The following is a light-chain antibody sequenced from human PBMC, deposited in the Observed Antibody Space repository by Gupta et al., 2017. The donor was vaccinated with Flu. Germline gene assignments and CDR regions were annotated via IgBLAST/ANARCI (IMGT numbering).Light chain of an antibody. J-gene: IGLJ3*02. CDR3: VDSDASLSVGV. Sequence: QSVLTQAPSASGTPGQWVTISCSGSSSNIGKNYAYWYQQLPGTAPRGLIYRKNQRPSGVPDRFSGYKAGTYASPDTIGLRSEEEADDYCVDSDASLSVGVFGGGTKLTVL. CDR2: RKN. CDR1: SSNIGKNY. V-gene: IGLV1-47*01.